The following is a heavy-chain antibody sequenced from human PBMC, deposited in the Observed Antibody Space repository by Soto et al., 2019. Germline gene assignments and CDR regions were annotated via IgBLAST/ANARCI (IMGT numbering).Heavy chain of an antibody. D-gene: IGHD3-3*01. CDR2: IVVGSGNT. V-gene: IGHV1-58*01. CDR1: AFTFTSST. J-gene: IGHJ3*02. CDR3: ARGSSIFGVVYDAFDI. Sequence: SVKVSCKTSAFTFTSSTVQWVRQARGQRLEWIGWIVVGSGNTNYAQKFQERVTITRDMSTSTAYMELSSLRSEDTAVYYCARGSSIFGVVYDAFDIWGQGTMVTVSS.